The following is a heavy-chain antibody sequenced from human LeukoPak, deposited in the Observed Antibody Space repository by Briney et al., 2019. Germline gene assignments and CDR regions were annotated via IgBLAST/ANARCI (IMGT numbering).Heavy chain of an antibody. CDR3: ARVRNYDSSGYYYPDY. J-gene: IGHJ4*02. D-gene: IGHD3-22*01. CDR2: ISAYNGNT. Sequence: ASVKVSCKASGGTFSSYAISWVRQAPGQGLEWMGWISAYNGNTNYAQKLQGRVTMTTDTSTSTAYMELRSLRSDDTAVYYCARVRNYDSSGYYYPDYWGQGTLVTVSS. CDR1: GGTFSSYA. V-gene: IGHV1-18*01.